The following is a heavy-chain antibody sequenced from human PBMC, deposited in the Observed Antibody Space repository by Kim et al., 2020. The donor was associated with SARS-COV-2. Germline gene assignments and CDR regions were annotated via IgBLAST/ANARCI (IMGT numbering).Heavy chain of an antibody. CDR1: GFTFSSYS. D-gene: IGHD6-19*01. J-gene: IGHJ6*02. CDR2: ISSSSSYI. Sequence: GGSLRLSCAASGFTFSSYSMNWVRQAPGKGLEWVSSISSSSSYIYYADSVKGRFTISRDNAKNSLYLQMNSLRAEDTAVYYCAREIAVAGIMSYYGMDVWGQGTTVTVSS. V-gene: IGHV3-21*01. CDR3: AREIAVAGIMSYYGMDV.